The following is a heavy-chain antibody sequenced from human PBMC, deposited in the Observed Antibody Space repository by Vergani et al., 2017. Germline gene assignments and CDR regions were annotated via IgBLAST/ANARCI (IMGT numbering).Heavy chain of an antibody. D-gene: IGHD2-2*01. CDR1: GFTFSSYA. CDR2: ISGSGGRT. Sequence: EVQLLESGGGLVQPGGSLRLSCAASGFTFSSYAMSWVRQAPGKGLEWVSAISGSGGRTYYADSVKGRFTISRDNSKNTLYLQMNSLRAEDTAVYYCAKLYCSSTSCYPHNWFDPWGQGTLVTVSS. V-gene: IGHV3-23*01. J-gene: IGHJ5*02. CDR3: AKLYCSSTSCYPHNWFDP.